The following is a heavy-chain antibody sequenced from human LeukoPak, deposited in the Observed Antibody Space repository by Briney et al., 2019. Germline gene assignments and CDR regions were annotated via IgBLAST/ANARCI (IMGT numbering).Heavy chain of an antibody. Sequence: GGSLRLSCAASGFTFSSYWMSWVRQAPGKGLEWVANIKQDGSEKYYVDSVKGRFTISRDNAKNSLYLQMNSLRAEDTAVYYCAKRCSGGSCYDQGGFDPWGQGTLVTVSS. CDR3: AKRCSGGSCYDQGGFDP. D-gene: IGHD2-15*01. CDR1: GFTFSSYW. CDR2: IKQDGSEK. V-gene: IGHV3-7*03. J-gene: IGHJ5*02.